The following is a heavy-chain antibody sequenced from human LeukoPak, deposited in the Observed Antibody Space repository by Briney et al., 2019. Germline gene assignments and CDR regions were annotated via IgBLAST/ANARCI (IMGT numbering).Heavy chain of an antibody. CDR1: GYTITGYF. Sequence: ASVKVSCKASGYTITGYFMHWVRQAPGQGLEWMGWINPNSGDTNYAQRFQGRVTMTRDTSISTAYMELSRLRSDDTAVYYCAVNVAVTGTVDSWGQGTLVTVSS. J-gene: IGHJ4*02. CDR3: AVNVAVTGTVDS. V-gene: IGHV1-2*02. CDR2: INPNSGDT. D-gene: IGHD6-19*01.